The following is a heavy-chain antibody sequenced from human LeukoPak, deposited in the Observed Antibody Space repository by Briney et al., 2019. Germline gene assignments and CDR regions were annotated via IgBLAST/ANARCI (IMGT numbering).Heavy chain of an antibody. CDR3: ARDTKGSSSSIRLFDY. J-gene: IGHJ4*02. CDR2: INPNSGGT. CDR1: GYTFTGYY. Sequence: ASVKVSCKASGYTFTGYYMHWVRQAPGQGLEWMGWINPNSGGTNYAQKLQGRVTMTIDTSTSTAYMELRSLRSDDTAVYYCARDTKGSSSSIRLFDYWGQGTLVTVSS. V-gene: IGHV1-2*02. D-gene: IGHD6-13*01.